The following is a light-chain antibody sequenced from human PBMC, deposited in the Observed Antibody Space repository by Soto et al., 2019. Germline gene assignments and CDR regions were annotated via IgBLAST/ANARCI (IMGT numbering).Light chain of an antibody. CDR2: GAA. V-gene: IGKV3-15*01. CDR1: QSVSTN. Sequence: VMTQSPATLSVSPGERATLSCRASQSVSTNLAWYQHKPGQAPRLLIYGAATRATGIPARFSGSGSGTEFTLTISSLQSEDFAVYYCQQYHNWPAFGQGTKVDIK. CDR3: QQYHNWPA. J-gene: IGKJ1*01.